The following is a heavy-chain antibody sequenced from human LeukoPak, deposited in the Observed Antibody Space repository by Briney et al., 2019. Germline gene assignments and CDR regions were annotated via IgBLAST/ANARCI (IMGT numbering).Heavy chain of an antibody. V-gene: IGHV3-7*03. CDR1: GFTFSSYW. Sequence: GGSLRLSCAASGFTFSSYWMSWVRQAPGKGLEWVANIKQDGSVKYYVDSVKGRFTISRDNAKNSLYLQMNSLRAEDTAVYYCAKSIAVGVYYYYYGMDVWGQGTTVTVSS. D-gene: IGHD6-19*01. CDR2: IKQDGSVK. CDR3: AKSIAVGVYYYYYGMDV. J-gene: IGHJ6*02.